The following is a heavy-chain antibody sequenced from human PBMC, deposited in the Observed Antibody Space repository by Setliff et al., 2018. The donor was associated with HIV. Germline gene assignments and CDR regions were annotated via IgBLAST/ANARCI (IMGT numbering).Heavy chain of an antibody. J-gene: IGHJ3*02. D-gene: IGHD3-22*01. Sequence: PSETLSLTSTVSGYSISSGYYWGWIRQPPGKGLEWIGSLHDSRSTSSSPSSRSRVTISVDTSKNQFSLELTSVTAADTAVYYCARPLTTSFNFCGNAFANWGQGTMVTVSS. V-gene: IGHV4-38-2*02. CDR3: ARPLTTSFNFCGNAFAN. CDR2: LHDSRST. CDR1: GYSISSGYY.